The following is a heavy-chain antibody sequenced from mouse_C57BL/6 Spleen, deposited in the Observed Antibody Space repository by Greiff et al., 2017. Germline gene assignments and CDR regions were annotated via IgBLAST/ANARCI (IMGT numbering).Heavy chain of an antibody. J-gene: IGHJ2*01. V-gene: IGHV1-26*01. CDR1: GYTFTDYY. Sequence: VQLQQSGPELVKPGASVKISCKASGYTFTDYYMNWVKQSHGKSLEWIGDINPNNGGTSYNQKFKGKATLTVDKSSSTAYMELRSLTSEDSAVYYCARRVYYDYGRDYWGQGTTLTVSS. CDR2: INPNNGGT. D-gene: IGHD2-4*01. CDR3: ARRVYYDYGRDY.